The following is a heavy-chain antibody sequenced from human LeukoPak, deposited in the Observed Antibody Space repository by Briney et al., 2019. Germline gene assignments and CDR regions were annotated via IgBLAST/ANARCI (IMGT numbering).Heavy chain of an antibody. CDR3: ATGGSEYRSDWFDS. Sequence: PGGSLTLSCVGSGFRFSSYDMNWVRQAPGRGLEWLSYLTRTSSATWYADSVKGRFTIFRDNAKSSLYLQMNSLRVEDTAVYYCATGGSEYRSDWFDSWGQGTLVNVAS. CDR1: GFRFSSYD. V-gene: IGHV3-48*01. D-gene: IGHD5-18*01. J-gene: IGHJ5*01. CDR2: LTRTSSAT.